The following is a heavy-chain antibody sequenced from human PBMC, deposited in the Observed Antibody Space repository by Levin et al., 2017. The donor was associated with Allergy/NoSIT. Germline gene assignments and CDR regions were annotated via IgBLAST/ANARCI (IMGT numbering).Heavy chain of an antibody. D-gene: IGHD3-10*01. CDR2: IYSGGST. J-gene: IGHJ4*02. CDR3: ARDCIYQVPPITMVRGDC. Sequence: SCAASGFTVSSNYMSWVRQAPGKGLEWVSVIYSGGSTYYADSVKGRFTISRDNSKNTLYLQMNSLRAEDTAVYYCARDCIYQVPPITMVRGDCWGQGTLVTVSS. CDR1: GFTVSSNY. V-gene: IGHV3-66*01.